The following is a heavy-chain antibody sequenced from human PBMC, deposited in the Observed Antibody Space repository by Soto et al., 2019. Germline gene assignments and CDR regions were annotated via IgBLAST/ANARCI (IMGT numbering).Heavy chain of an antibody. J-gene: IGHJ6*02. Sequence: PSETLSLTCTVSDDFISSYYWNWIRQPAGKGLEWIGRVSTNGATNYNPSLESRVTMSVDTSKNQFSLKLTSVTAADTAVYFCARADYEILTGSYAMAAWGQGTTVTVSS. CDR1: DDFISSYY. V-gene: IGHV4-4*07. CDR3: ARADYEILTGSYAMAA. D-gene: IGHD3-9*01. CDR2: VSTNGAT.